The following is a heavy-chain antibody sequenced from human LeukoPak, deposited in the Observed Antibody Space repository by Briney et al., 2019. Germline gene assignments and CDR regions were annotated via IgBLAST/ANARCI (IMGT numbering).Heavy chain of an antibody. CDR3: AALDGSVTYGVGY. V-gene: IGHV1-24*01. J-gene: IGHJ4*02. CDR2: FDPEDGET. CDR1: GYTLTELS. Sequence: ASVKVSCKVSGYTLTELSMHWVRQAPGKGLEWMGGFDPEDGETIYAQKFQGRVTMTEDTSTDTAYMELRSLRYEDTAVYYCAALDGSVTYGVGYWGQETLVTVSS. D-gene: IGHD3-10*01.